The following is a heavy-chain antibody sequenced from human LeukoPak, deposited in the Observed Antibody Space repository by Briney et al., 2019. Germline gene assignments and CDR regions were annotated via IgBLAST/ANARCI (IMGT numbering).Heavy chain of an antibody. CDR1: GFIFSNAW. Sequence: PGGSLRLSCAASGFIFSNAWLAWVRQAPGKRVEWIGRIRSKADGGTIDYADPVKGRFTISRDDSADTLFLQINGLETEDTAVYYCTTDFGQGTLDDWGQGTLVTVSS. CDR3: TTDFGQGTLDD. CDR2: IRSKADGGTI. V-gene: IGHV3-15*01. D-gene: IGHD3-10*01. J-gene: IGHJ4*02.